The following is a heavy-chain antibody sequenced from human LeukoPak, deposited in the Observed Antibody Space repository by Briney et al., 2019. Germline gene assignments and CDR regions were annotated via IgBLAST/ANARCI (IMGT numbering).Heavy chain of an antibody. CDR3: AKEGYASGWLDS. Sequence: GGSLRLSCAPSIFTFSSYVMTWVPQAPGKELECVSAITGTGDTTYYTHSVRGRFTISRDNSKNTLFLQMNSLRADDTAVYYCAKEGYASGWLDSWGQGTLVTVSS. CDR2: ITGTGDTT. CDR1: IFTFSSYV. V-gene: IGHV3-23*01. J-gene: IGHJ4*02. D-gene: IGHD6-19*01.